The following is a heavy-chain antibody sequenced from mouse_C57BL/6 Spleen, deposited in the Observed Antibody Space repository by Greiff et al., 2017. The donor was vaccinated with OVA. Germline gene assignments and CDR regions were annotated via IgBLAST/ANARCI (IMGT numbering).Heavy chain of an antibody. D-gene: IGHD2-5*01. CDR1: GYTFTSYW. Sequence: VQLQQPGTELVKPGASVKLSCKASGYTFTSYWMHWVKQRPGQGLEWIGNINPSNGGTNYNEKFKSKATLTVDKSSSTAYMQLSSLTSEDSAVYYCARQGVYSKGAMDYWGQGTSGTVSS. CDR3: ARQGVYSKGAMDY. V-gene: IGHV1-53*01. CDR2: INPSNGGT. J-gene: IGHJ4*01.